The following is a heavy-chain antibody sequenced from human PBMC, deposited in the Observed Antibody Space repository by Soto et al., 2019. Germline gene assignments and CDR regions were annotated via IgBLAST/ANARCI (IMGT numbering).Heavy chain of an antibody. CDR2: INHSGST. CDR1: GGSFSGYY. D-gene: IGHD6-19*01. Sequence: PSETLSLTCAVYGGSFSGYYWSWIRQPPGKGLEWIGEINHSGSTNYNPSLKSRVTISVDTSKNQFSLKLSSVTAADTAVYYCARVGRGAVAGTRENWFDPWGQGTLVTVSS. V-gene: IGHV4-34*01. J-gene: IGHJ5*02. CDR3: ARVGRGAVAGTRENWFDP.